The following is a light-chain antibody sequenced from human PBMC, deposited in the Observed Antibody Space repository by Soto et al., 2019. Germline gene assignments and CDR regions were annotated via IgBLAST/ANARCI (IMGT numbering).Light chain of an antibody. CDR1: QDISNY. CDR3: QQYDNLPIT. CDR2: DAS. Sequence: DIQMTQSPSSLSASVGDRVTITCQASQDISNYLNWYQQKPGKAPKLLIYDASHWETWVPSRFSGSGSGTDFTFTISSLQPEDIATYYCQQYDNLPITFGQGTRLEIK. V-gene: IGKV1-33*01. J-gene: IGKJ5*01.